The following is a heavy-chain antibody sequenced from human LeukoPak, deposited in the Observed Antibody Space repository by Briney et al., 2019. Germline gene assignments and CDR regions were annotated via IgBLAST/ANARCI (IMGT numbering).Heavy chain of an antibody. CDR1: GFTFSTNA. CDR3: AKGATTTVTTDY. D-gene: IGHD4-17*01. V-gene: IGHV3-33*06. J-gene: IGHJ4*02. CDR2: IWFDGSKT. Sequence: GGSLRLSCAASGFTFSTNAMHWVRQAPGKGLEWVAIIWFDGSKTYYVDSVKGRFTISRDISKNTLYLQMNSLRAEDTAVYYCAKGATTTVTTDYWGQGTLVTVSS.